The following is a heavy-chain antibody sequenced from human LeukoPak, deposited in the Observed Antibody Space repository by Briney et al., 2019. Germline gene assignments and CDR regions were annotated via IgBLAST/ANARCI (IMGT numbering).Heavy chain of an antibody. V-gene: IGHV4-30-4*01. J-gene: IGHJ4*02. D-gene: IGHD3-22*01. CDR2: IYYSGST. CDR3: ARDLYYDSSGSFDY. CDR1: GGSISSGDYY. Sequence: SQTLSLTCTVSGGSISSGDYYWSWIRQPPGKGLEWIGYIYYSGSTYYNPSLKSRVTVSVDTSKNQFSLKLSSVTAADTAVYYCARDLYYDSSGSFDYWGQGTLVTVSS.